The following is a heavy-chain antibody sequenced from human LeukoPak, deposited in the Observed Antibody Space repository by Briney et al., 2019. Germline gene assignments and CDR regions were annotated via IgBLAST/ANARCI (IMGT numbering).Heavy chain of an antibody. CDR3: ARVRVVDFWSGYYADRTHYYMDV. D-gene: IGHD3-3*01. J-gene: IGHJ6*03. V-gene: IGHV3-21*01. Sequence: GGSLRLSCAASEFTFSTYSMNWVRQAPGKGLEWVSSISSGSTYIYYADSVKGRFTISRDNAKNSLYLQMNSLRAEDTAVYYCARVRVVDFWSGYYADRTHYYMDVWGKGTTVTVSS. CDR2: ISSGSTYI. CDR1: EFTFSTYS.